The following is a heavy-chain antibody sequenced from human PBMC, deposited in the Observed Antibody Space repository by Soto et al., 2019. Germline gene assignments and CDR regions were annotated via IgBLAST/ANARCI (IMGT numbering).Heavy chain of an antibody. V-gene: IGHV3-15*01. J-gene: IGHJ3*02. CDR3: TTDALSGGYYYTSGDYYDAFDI. Sequence: GGSLRLSCAASGFTFSNAWMSWVRQAPGKGLEWVGRIKSKTDGGTTDYAATVKGRFTISRDDSKNTLSLQMNSLKTEDTAVYYCTTDALSGGYYYTSGDYYDAFDIWGQGTMVTVSS. CDR1: GFTFSNAW. CDR2: IKSKTDGGTT. D-gene: IGHD3-22*01.